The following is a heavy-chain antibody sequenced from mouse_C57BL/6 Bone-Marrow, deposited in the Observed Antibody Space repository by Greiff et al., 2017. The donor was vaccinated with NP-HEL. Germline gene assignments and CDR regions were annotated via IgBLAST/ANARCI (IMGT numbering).Heavy chain of an antibody. CDR2: IDPGDGDT. J-gene: IGHJ1*03. D-gene: IGHD2-1*01. CDR1: GFNIKDYY. Sequence: VQLQQSGAELVRPGASVKLSCTASGFNIKDYYMHWVKQRPEQGLEWIGRIDPGDGDTEYAPKFQGKATMTADTSSNTAYLQLSSLTSEDTAVYYCTPNGTWYFDVWGTGTTVTVSS. V-gene: IGHV14-1*01. CDR3: TPNGTWYFDV.